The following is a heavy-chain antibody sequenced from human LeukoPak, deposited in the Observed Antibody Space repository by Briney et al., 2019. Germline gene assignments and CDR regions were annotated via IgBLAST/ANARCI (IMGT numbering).Heavy chain of an antibody. Sequence: SETLSLTCAVYGGSFSGYYWSWIRQPPGKGLEWIGEINHSGSTNYNPSLKSRVTISVDTSKNQFSLKLSSVTAADTAVYYCARPGGFSSWLRYWGQGTLVTVSS. D-gene: IGHD6-19*01. CDR3: ARPGGFSSWLRY. CDR1: GGSFSGYY. V-gene: IGHV4-34*01. CDR2: INHSGST. J-gene: IGHJ4*02.